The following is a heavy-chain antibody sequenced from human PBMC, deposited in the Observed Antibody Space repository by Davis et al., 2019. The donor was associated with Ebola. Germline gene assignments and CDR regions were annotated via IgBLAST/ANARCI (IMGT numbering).Heavy chain of an antibody. J-gene: IGHJ5*02. CDR1: GGSVSSGSYY. V-gene: IGHV4-61*01. Sequence: MPSETLSLTCTVSGGSVSSGSYYWSWIRQPPGKGLEWLGYTYYSGSTNYNPSLKSRVTISVDTSKNQFSLMLSSVTAADTAVYYCARGKGLKRGWFDPWGQGTLVTVSS. CDR3: ARGKGLKRGWFDP. CDR2: TYYSGST. D-gene: IGHD3-16*01.